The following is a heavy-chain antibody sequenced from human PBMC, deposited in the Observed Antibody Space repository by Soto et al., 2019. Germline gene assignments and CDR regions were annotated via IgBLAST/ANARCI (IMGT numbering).Heavy chain of an antibody. V-gene: IGHV4-39*01. Sequence: QLQLQESGPGLVKPSETLSLTCTVSGGSISSSSYYWGWIRQPPGKGLEWIGSIYYSGSTYYNPSLKSRVTISVDTSKNQFSLKLSSVTAADTAVFYCARLSGGGFGELEYWGQGTLVTVSS. D-gene: IGHD3-10*01. CDR2: IYYSGST. CDR1: GGSISSSSYY. J-gene: IGHJ4*02. CDR3: ARLSGGGFGELEY.